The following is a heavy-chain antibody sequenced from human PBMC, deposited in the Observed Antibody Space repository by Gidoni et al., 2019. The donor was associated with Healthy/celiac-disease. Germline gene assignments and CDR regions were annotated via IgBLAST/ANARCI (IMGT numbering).Heavy chain of an antibody. CDR2: ISSSSSTI. J-gene: IGHJ2*01. CDR1: GFTFSSYS. V-gene: IGHV3-48*01. CDR3: ARNLGAGYFDL. D-gene: IGHD1-26*01. Sequence: EVQLVESGGGLVQPGGSLRLSCAASGFTFSSYSMNWVRQAPGKWLEWVSYISSSSSTIYYADSVKGRFTISRDNAKNSLYLQMNSLRAEDTAVYYCARNLGAGYFDLWGRGTLVTVSS.